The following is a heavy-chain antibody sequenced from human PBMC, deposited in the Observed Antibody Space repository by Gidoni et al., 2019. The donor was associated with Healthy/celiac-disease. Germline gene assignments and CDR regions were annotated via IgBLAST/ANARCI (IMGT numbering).Heavy chain of an antibody. D-gene: IGHD5-12*01. J-gene: IGHJ4*02. CDR3: ARGNVDMVAIDY. Sequence: VQLQEPGPALVKPSQTLSLTCTVPGGAVSSGGYYWSWIRQHPGKGLEWIGYIYYSGSTYYNPSLKSRVSISVDTSKNQFSLKLSSVTAADTAVYYCARGNVDMVAIDYWGQGTLVTVSS. CDR2: IYYSGST. CDR1: GGAVSSGGYY. V-gene: IGHV4-31*03.